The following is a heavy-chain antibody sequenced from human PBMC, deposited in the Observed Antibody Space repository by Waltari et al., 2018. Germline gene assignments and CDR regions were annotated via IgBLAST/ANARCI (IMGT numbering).Heavy chain of an antibody. V-gene: IGHV3-7*03. CDR1: GFTFSDFW. Sequence: EVQLVESGGGLVQPGGSLRLSCVASGFTFSDFWMTWVRQAPEKGVEFVATMNQDGSAKLYVESVRGRFTVARDNAKKSLFLQMNSLRAEDTAVYYCARVAWGLGQDNWGQGTLVTVSS. J-gene: IGHJ4*02. CDR2: MNQDGSAK. D-gene: IGHD3-16*01. CDR3: ARVAWGLGQDN.